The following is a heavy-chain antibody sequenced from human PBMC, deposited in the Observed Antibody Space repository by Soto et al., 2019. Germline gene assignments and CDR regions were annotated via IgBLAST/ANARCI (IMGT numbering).Heavy chain of an antibody. CDR3: ARRIESVDIVLMVYDDYFDY. Sequence: QLQLQESGPGLVKPSETLSLTCTVSGGSISSSSYYWGWIRQPPGKGLEWIGSIYYSGSTYYNPSLKSRFTIAVDTSKNQFSLKLSSVTAADTAVYSCARRIESVDIVLMVYDDYFDYWGQGTLVTVSS. CDR1: GGSISSSSYY. J-gene: IGHJ4*02. CDR2: IYYSGST. D-gene: IGHD2-8*01. V-gene: IGHV4-39*01.